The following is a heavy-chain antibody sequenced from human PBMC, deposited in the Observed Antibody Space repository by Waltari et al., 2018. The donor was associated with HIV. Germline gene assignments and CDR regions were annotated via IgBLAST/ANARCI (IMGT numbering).Heavy chain of an antibody. V-gene: IGHV1-18*01. CDR2: VSAYNGNT. CDR1: RYTFTSYG. D-gene: IGHD2-2*01. Sequence: QVQLVQSGAEVKKPGASVKVSCNASRYTFTSYGISWVRQAPGQWLEWMGWVSAYNGNTNYAQKLQGRVTMTTDTSTSTAYMELRSLRSDDTAVYYCARINCTSVSCYASLDYWGQGTLVTVSS. CDR3: ARINCTSVSCYASLDY. J-gene: IGHJ4*02.